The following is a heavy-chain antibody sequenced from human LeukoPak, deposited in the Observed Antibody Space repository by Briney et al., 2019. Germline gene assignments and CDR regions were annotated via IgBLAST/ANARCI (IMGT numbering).Heavy chain of an antibody. J-gene: IGHJ3*02. CDR1: GFTFSSYW. D-gene: IGHD2-21*02. CDR3: ARGGGDHAFDI. V-gene: IGHV3-74*01. Sequence: GGSLRLSCAASGFTFSSYWMHWVRRSPEKGLVWVSRIDNNGRGTIYADSVKGRFTISRDNTRNTLHLQLGSLRVEDTAIYYCARGGGDHAFDIWGQGTMVTVSS. CDR2: IDNNGRGT.